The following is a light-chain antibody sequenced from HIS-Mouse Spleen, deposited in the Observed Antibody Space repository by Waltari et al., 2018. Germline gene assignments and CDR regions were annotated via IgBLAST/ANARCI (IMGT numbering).Light chain of an antibody. Sequence: QSALTQPASVSGSPGQSITISCTGTSSGVGSYNLVSWYQQHPGKAPKLMIYEGSKRPSGVSNRFSGSKSGNTASLTISGLQAEDEADYYCCSYAGSSTFEVFGGGTKLTVL. CDR2: EGS. CDR1: SSGVGSYNL. J-gene: IGLJ2*01. V-gene: IGLV2-23*03. CDR3: CSYAGSSTFEV.